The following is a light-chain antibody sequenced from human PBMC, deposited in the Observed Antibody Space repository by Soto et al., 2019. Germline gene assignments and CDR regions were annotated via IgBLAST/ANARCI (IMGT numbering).Light chain of an antibody. CDR3: QQYNNWPRT. CDR1: QSVSSN. V-gene: IGKV3-15*01. J-gene: IGKJ1*01. CDR2: GAS. Sequence: ILLTQSPSTLSVSAGERATLSCRASQSVSSNLAWYKQKPGQAPRLLSYGASTRATGIPARFSGSGSGTEFTLTISSLQSEDFEVYYCQQYNNWPRTFGQGTKVDI.